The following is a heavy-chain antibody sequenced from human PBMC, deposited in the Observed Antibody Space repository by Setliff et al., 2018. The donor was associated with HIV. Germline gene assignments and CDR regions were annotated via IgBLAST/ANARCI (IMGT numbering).Heavy chain of an antibody. CDR3: ARALYGEYGGDLNWLDP. CDR1: GYSFINYA. CDR2: INTQTGSP. J-gene: IGHJ5*02. Sequence: GPSVKVSCKASGYSFINYAMNWVRQAPGQGLEWMGWINTQTGSPTYAQAFTGRFVFSVDTSVTTAYLQISGLKAEDTAVYYCARALYGEYGGDLNWLDPWGQGTLVTVSS. D-gene: IGHD4-17*01. V-gene: IGHV7-4-1*02.